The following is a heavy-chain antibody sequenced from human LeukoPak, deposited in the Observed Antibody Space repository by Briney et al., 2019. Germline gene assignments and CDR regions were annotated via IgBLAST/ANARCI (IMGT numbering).Heavy chain of an antibody. CDR1: GGSVSGYY. V-gene: IGHV4-34*01. CDR3: ARVAVLMKYAPEGLDI. CDR2: INHSGST. Sequence: SETLSLTCGVYGGSVSGYYWSWIRQPPGKGLEWIGEINHSGSTNYNPSLKSRVTISLDTSKDQFSLKLTSVTAADTAVYYCARVAVLMKYAPEGLDIWGQGTMVIVSS. D-gene: IGHD2-8*01. J-gene: IGHJ3*02.